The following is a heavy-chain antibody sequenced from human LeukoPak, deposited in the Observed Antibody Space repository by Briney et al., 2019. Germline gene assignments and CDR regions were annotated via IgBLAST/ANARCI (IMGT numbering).Heavy chain of an antibody. J-gene: IGHJ4*02. Sequence: TSETLSLTCTVSGGSIRGYYWSWIRQSAGKGLEWIGRLHTSGNINHNHSLKSRVTMSVDTSKNQLSLKLTSVTAADTAMYYCVRDETSGSGAFEYWGQGTLVTVSS. D-gene: IGHD3-10*01. V-gene: IGHV4-4*07. CDR3: VRDETSGSGAFEY. CDR1: GGSIRGYY. CDR2: LHTSGNI.